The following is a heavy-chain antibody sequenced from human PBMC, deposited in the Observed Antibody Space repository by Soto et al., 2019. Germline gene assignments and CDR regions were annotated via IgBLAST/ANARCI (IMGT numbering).Heavy chain of an antibody. D-gene: IGHD3-10*01. J-gene: IGHJ6*02. CDR3: ASFLYYGAGSYSPYGMDV. Sequence: QVQLVQSGAEVKKPGSSVKVSCKTSGVSFNNNGIGWVRQAPGHGLEWMGGVSPPFRTSNYARKLQGRISITADASTGTVNMELSSLTSEDTAQYYCASFLYYGAGSYSPYGMDVWGQGTTVTVSS. CDR1: GVSFNNNG. V-gene: IGHV1-69*01. CDR2: VSPPFRTS.